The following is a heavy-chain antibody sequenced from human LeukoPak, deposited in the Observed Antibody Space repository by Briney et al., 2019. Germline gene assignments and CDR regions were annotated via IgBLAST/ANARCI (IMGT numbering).Heavy chain of an antibody. V-gene: IGHV3-15*01. CDR3: TTGAVVVPAAMPLDY. D-gene: IGHD2-2*01. J-gene: IGHJ4*02. CDR1: GFTFSNAW. CDR2: IKSKTDGGTT. Sequence: GRSLRLSCAASGFTFSNAWMSWVRQAPGKGLEWVGRIKSKTDGGTTDYAAPVKGRFTISRDDSKNTLYLQMNSLKTEDTAVYYCTTGAVVVPAAMPLDYWGQGTLVTVSS.